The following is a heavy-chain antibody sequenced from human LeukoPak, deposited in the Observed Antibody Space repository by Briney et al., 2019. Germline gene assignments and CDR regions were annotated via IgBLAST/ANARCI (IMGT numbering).Heavy chain of an antibody. CDR2: INEDGSVK. V-gene: IGHV3-7*01. CDR3: ARGGAVRPDY. D-gene: IGHD6-6*01. CDR1: GFTFSSYW. Sequence: PGGSLRLSCAASGFTFSSYWMSWVRQAPGKGLEWVANINEDGSVKDYVDSVKGRYTISRDNARNSLYLQMNSLRAEDTAVYYCARGGAVRPDYWGQGTLVTVSS. J-gene: IGHJ4*02.